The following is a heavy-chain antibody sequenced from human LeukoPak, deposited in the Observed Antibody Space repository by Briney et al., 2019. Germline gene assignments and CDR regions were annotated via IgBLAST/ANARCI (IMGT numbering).Heavy chain of an antibody. D-gene: IGHD6-19*01. J-gene: IGHJ4*02. CDR2: ISPNSGGT. CDR3: ARLQIAVSGGDY. CDR1: GYSFTGDY. Sequence: ASVKVSCKASGYSFTGDYLHWVRQAPGQRLEWMGRISPNSGGTNYARKFQGRVTMTRDTSISTAYMELSRLRSDDTAVYYCARLQIAVSGGDYWGQGTLVTVSS. V-gene: IGHV1-2*06.